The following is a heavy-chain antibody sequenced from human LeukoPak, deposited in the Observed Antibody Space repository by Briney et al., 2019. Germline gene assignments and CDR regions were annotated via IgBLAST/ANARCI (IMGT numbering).Heavy chain of an antibody. V-gene: IGHV3-48*03. CDR2: ISSGSTI. Sequence: GGSLRLSCAASGFTFSTYEMNWVRQPPGKGLEWVSYISSGSTIYYADSVKGRFTISRDNAKNSLYLQMNSLRAEDTAVYYCARVDYGSGSYYKSFDYWGQGTLVTVSS. CDR3: ARVDYGSGSYYKSFDY. J-gene: IGHJ4*02. CDR1: GFTFSTYE. D-gene: IGHD3-10*01.